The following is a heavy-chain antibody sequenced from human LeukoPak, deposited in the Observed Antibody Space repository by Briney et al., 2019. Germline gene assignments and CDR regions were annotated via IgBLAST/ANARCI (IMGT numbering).Heavy chain of an antibody. CDR2: ISSSGDYT. V-gene: IGHV3-64D*06. J-gene: IGHJ4*02. D-gene: IGHD4-17*01. CDR1: GFTFSDYA. CDR3: VKRGRTSDYAYDY. Sequence: GGSLRLSCSASGFTFSDYAVHWVRQAPGRGLQCVSAISSSGDYTSYSDSVKGRFTISRDNSKNTLHLQMSSLRPEDTAVYFCVKRGRTSDYAYDYWGQGSLVTVSS.